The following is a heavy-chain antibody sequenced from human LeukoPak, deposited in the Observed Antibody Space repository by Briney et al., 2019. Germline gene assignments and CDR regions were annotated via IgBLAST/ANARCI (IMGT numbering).Heavy chain of an antibody. CDR3: AKDSGYSYGYYYYYYGMDV. CDR1: GFTFNIHA. J-gene: IGHJ6*02. Sequence: GGSLRLSCAASGFTFNIHAMTWVRQAPGKGLEWVSLISGDGGSTYYADSVKGRFTISRDNSKNSLYLQMNSLRTEDTALYYCAKDSGYSYGYYYYYYGMDVWGQGTTVTVSS. V-gene: IGHV3-43*02. CDR2: ISGDGGST. D-gene: IGHD5-18*01.